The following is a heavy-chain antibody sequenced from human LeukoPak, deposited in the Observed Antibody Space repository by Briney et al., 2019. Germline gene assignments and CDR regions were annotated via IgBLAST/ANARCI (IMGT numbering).Heavy chain of an antibody. Sequence: ASVKVSCKVSGYTLTELSMHWVRQAPGKGLEWMGGFDPEDGETIYAQKFQGRVTMTEDTSTDTAYMELSSLRSEDTAVYYRATKGFYDFWSGYYKYFQHWGQGTLVTVSS. CDR2: FDPEDGET. CDR3: ATKGFYDFWSGYYKYFQH. D-gene: IGHD3-3*01. J-gene: IGHJ1*01. CDR1: GYTLTELS. V-gene: IGHV1-24*01.